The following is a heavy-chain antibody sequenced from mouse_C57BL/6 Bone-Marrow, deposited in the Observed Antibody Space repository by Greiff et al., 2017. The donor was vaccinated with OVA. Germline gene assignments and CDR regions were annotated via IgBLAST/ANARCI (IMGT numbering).Heavy chain of an antibody. Sequence: QVQLKQSGAELVKPGASVKMSCKASGYTFTTYPIEWMKQNHGKSLEWIGNFHPYNDDTKYNEKFKGKATLTVEKSSSTVYLELSRLTSDDSAVYYCASLHYYGRRGYAMDYWGQGTSVTVSS. CDR1: GYTFTTYP. J-gene: IGHJ4*01. CDR2: FHPYNDDT. D-gene: IGHD1-1*01. CDR3: ASLHYYGRRGYAMDY. V-gene: IGHV1-47*01.